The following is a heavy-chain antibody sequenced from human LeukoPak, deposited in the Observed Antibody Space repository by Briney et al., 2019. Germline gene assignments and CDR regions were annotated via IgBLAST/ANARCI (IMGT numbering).Heavy chain of an antibody. D-gene: IGHD3-16*01. CDR1: GFTVSSNY. Sequence: GGSLRLSCAASGFTVSSNYMSWVRQAPGKGLECVSVIYSGGSTYYADSVKGRFTISRDNSNNTQYLQMNSLRAEDTAVYYCARERLRLFDPWGQGTLVTVSS. CDR2: IYSGGST. CDR3: ARERLRLFDP. V-gene: IGHV3-53*01. J-gene: IGHJ5*02.